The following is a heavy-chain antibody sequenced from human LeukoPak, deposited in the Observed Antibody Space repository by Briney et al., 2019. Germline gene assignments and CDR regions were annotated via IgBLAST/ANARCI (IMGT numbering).Heavy chain of an antibody. V-gene: IGHV4-61*01. CDR3: ARGPGMATIKD. CDR2: IYYSGST. J-gene: IGHJ4*02. Sequence: PSETLSLTCTVSGGSISSSSYYWSWIRQPPGKGLECIGNIYYSGSTNYNPSLKSRVTISIDTSKNQFSLKLSSVTAADTAVYYCARGPGMATIKDWGQGTLVTVSS. D-gene: IGHD5-24*01. CDR1: GGSISSSSYY.